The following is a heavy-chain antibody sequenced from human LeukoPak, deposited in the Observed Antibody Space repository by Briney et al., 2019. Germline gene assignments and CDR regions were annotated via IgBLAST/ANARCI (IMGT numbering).Heavy chain of an antibody. CDR1: GFAFSSYG. Sequence: GKPLRLSCATSGFAFSSYGMHWVRQAPGKGLQWVAVISYHGRDKDYADSVKGRVTISRDNSKNTLYLQMNSLREEDTAVYFCVRGGLEVAGTPFYWGQGTLVTVSS. CDR3: VRGGLEVAGTPFY. J-gene: IGHJ4*02. CDR2: ISYHGRDK. V-gene: IGHV3-33*01. D-gene: IGHD6-19*01.